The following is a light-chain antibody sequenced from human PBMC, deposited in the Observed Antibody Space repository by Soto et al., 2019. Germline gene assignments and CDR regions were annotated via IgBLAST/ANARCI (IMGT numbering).Light chain of an antibody. Sequence: DIQMTQSPSSLSAFAGDRVTITCRASQSISSNLNWYQQKPGKAPKLLIYSASSLQSGVPSRFSGSGSGTDFTLTITSLLPEDFATYYCQQSFSIPYIFGQGTKLDIK. J-gene: IGKJ2*01. CDR1: QSISSN. CDR2: SAS. CDR3: QQSFSIPYI. V-gene: IGKV1-39*01.